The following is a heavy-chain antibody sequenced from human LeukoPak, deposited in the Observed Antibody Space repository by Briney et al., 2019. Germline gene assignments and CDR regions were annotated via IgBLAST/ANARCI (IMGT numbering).Heavy chain of an antibody. V-gene: IGHV7-4-1*02. J-gene: IGHJ4*02. CDR2: INTNTGNP. CDR1: GYTFTSYG. CDR3: ARGGSSGWEPKTSFDY. Sequence: ASVKVSCKASGYTFTSYGMNWVRQAPGQGREWMGWINTNTGNPTYAQGFTGRFVFSLDTSVSTAYLQISSLKAEDTAVYYCARGGSSGWEPKTSFDYWGQGTLVTVSS. D-gene: IGHD6-19*01.